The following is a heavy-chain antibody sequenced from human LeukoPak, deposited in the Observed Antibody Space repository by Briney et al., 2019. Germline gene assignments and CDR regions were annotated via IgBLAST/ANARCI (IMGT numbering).Heavy chain of an antibody. CDR3: ASLAAAGTGSTVRRAFDI. D-gene: IGHD6-13*01. J-gene: IGHJ3*02. CDR2: VSYDGTTK. V-gene: IGHV3-30*04. Sequence: PGGSLRLSCAASGFIFNRYDIHWVRQAPGKGLEWVAVVSYDGTTKYYADSVKGRLTISRDNSKNTLSLHMNSLRSEDTAVYYCASLAAAGTGSTVRRAFDIWGQGTMVTVSS. CDR1: GFIFNRYD.